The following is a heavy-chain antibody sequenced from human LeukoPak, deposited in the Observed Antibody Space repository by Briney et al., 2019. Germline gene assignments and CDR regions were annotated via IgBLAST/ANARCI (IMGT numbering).Heavy chain of an antibody. Sequence: GGSLRLSCAASGFTFSSYGMHWVRQAPGKGLEWVAVISYDGSNKYYADSVKGRFTISRDNSKNTLYLQMNSLRAEGTAVYYCAREAPRYDPWGQGTLVTVSS. CDR1: GFTFSSYG. V-gene: IGHV3-30*03. J-gene: IGHJ5*02. CDR2: ISYDGSNK. CDR3: AREAPRYDP.